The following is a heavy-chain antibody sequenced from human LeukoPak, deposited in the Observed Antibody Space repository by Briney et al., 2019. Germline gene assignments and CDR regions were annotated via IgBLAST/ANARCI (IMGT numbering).Heavy chain of an antibody. V-gene: IGHV3-23*01. CDR3: AKDPPCSGGTCYGYFES. D-gene: IGHD2-15*01. CDR1: GFTFSSYA. Sequence: GGSLRLSCAASGFTFSSYAMTWVRQAPGKGRAWVSSISGSGGDTYYADSVKGRFTISRDYSKNTLSLQMNSLRAEDTAVYYCAKDPPCSGGTCYGYFESWGQGTLVTVSS. CDR2: ISGSGGDT. J-gene: IGHJ4*02.